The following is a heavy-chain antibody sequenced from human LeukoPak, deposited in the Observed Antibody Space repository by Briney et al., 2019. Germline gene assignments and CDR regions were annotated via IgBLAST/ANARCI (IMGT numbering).Heavy chain of an antibody. CDR1: GGSISSYY. CDR3: AREGSSGWLFDY. J-gene: IGHJ4*02. Sequence: SETLSLTCTVSGGSISSYYWSWIRQPAGKGLEWIGRIYTSGSTNYNPSLKSRVTMSVDTSKNQFSLELSSVTAADTAVYYCAREGSSGWLFDYWGQGTLVTVSS. V-gene: IGHV4-4*07. CDR2: IYTSGST. D-gene: IGHD6-19*01.